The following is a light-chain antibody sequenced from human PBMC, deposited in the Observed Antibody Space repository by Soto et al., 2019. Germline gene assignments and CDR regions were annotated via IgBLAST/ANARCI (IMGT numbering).Light chain of an antibody. Sequence: QSALTQPVSVSGSPGQSITISCTGTSGDVGGYNYVSWYQQHPGKAPKLMIYDVSNRPSGVSNRFSGSKSGNTASLTISGLQAEDEADYYCNSYTSSSTYVFVTGTKLTVL. V-gene: IGLV2-14*03. CDR2: DVS. J-gene: IGLJ1*01. CDR1: SGDVGGYNY. CDR3: NSYTSSSTYV.